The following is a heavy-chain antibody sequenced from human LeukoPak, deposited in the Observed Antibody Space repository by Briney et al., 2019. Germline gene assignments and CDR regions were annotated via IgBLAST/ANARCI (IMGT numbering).Heavy chain of an antibody. CDR3: ARSADPLYYYYYYMDV. CDR2: MNPNSGNT. CDR1: GYTFTSYY. J-gene: IGHJ6*03. Sequence: GASVKVSCKASGYTFTSYYMHWVRQAPGQGLEWMGWMNPNSGNTGYAQKFQGRVTITRNTSISTAYMELSSLRSEDTAVYYCARSADPLYYYYYYMDVWGKGTTVTVSS. V-gene: IGHV1-8*03.